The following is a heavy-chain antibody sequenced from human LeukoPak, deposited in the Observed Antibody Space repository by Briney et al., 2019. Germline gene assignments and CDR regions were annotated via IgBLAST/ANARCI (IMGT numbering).Heavy chain of an antibody. CDR2: INPSGGST. D-gene: IGHD1-14*01. V-gene: IGHV1-46*01. Sequence: ASVKVSCKAYGYTLTSYYMQWVRQAPGQGLEWMGIINPSGGSTSYAQKFQGRVTMTRDTSTSTVYMELSSLRSEDTAVYYCARRSGTGYYFEYWGQGTLVTVSS. CDR1: GYTLTSYY. CDR3: ARRSGTGYYFEY. J-gene: IGHJ4*02.